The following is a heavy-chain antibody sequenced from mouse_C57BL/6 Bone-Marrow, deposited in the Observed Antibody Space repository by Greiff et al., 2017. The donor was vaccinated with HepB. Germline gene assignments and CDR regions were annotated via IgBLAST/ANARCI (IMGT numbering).Heavy chain of an antibody. V-gene: IGHV1-42*01. J-gene: IGHJ2*01. CDR1: GYSFTGYY. CDR3: ARGWGDY. Sequence: EVQLVESGPELVKPGASVKISCKASGYSFTGYYMNWVKQSPEKSLEWIGEINPSTGGTTYNQKFKAKATLTVDKSSSTAYMQLKSLTSEDSAVYYCARGWGDYWGQGTTLTVSS. D-gene: IGHD1-1*02. CDR2: INPSTGGT.